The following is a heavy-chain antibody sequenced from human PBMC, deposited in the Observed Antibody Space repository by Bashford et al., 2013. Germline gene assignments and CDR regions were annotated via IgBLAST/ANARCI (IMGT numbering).Heavy chain of an antibody. J-gene: IGHJ4*02. CDR2: IYHSGST. CDR1: GGPIRTNSYY. D-gene: IGHD3-10*01. CDR3: ASPRSGRDY. V-gene: IGHV4-39*01. Sequence: SETLSLTCTVSGGPIRTNSYYWGLDPPGPRKGLEWLGTIYHSGSTYYNPSLQSRVTISVDTSKNQFSLNLTSVTAADTAIYYCASPRSGRDYWGQGTLVTVSS.